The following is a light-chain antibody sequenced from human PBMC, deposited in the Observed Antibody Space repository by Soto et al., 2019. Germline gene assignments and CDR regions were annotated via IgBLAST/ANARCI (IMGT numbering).Light chain of an antibody. CDR1: SSDVGGYNY. CDR2: EVS. Sequence: QSALTQPPSASGSPGPSVTISCTGTSSDVGGYNYVSWYQQHPGKAPKLMIYEVSKRHSGVPDRFSGSKSGNTASLTVYGLQAEDEADYYCSSYAGSNNVGFGKGTKLTV. CDR3: SSYAGSNNVG. J-gene: IGLJ2*01. V-gene: IGLV2-8*01.